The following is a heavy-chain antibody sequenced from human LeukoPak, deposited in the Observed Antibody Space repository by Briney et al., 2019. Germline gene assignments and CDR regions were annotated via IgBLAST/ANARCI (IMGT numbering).Heavy chain of an antibody. D-gene: IGHD3-10*01. CDR3: AKSIWVAATSSWFSLDY. CDR1: GFTFSSYA. CDR2: ISGSGGTT. V-gene: IGHV3-23*01. Sequence: GGSLGLSCAASGFTFSSYAMSWVRQAPGKGLEWVSGISGSGGTTYYADSVKGRFTISRDNSRNTLHLQMNSLRPEDTAVYYCAKSIWVAATSSWFSLDYWGQGTLVTVSS. J-gene: IGHJ4*02.